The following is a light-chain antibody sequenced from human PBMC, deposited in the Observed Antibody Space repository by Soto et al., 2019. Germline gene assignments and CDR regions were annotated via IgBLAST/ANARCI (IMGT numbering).Light chain of an antibody. CDR3: QQYYSTPLT. CDR1: QSVLYNSNNKNY. J-gene: IGKJ4*01. CDR2: WAS. V-gene: IGKV4-1*01. Sequence: DIVMTQSPDSLAVSLGERATINCRSSQSVLYNSNNKNYLAWYQQKPGQPPKLLIYWASTRESGDPDRFSGSGPGTDFTLTISSLQSEDVAVYYCQQYYSTPLTFGGGTKVDIK.